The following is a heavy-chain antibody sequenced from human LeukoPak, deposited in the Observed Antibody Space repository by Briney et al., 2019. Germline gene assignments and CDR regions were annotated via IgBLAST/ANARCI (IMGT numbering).Heavy chain of an antibody. CDR1: GGSISSSSYY. CDR3: ARPAEIGVGVDY. Sequence: SETLSLTCTVSGGSISSSSYYWGWIRQPPGKGLEWIGSIYYSGSTYYNPSLKSRVTISVDTSKNQSSLKLISVTAADTAVYYCARPAEIGVGVDYWGQGTLVTVSS. D-gene: IGHD3-3*01. V-gene: IGHV4-39*01. CDR2: IYYSGST. J-gene: IGHJ4*02.